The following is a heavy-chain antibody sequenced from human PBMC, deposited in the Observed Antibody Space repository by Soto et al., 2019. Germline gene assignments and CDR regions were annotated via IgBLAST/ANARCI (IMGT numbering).Heavy chain of an antibody. CDR1: GGSISSGGYS. Sequence: QLQLQESGSGLVKPSQTLSLTCAVSGGSISSGGYSWSWIRQPPGKGLEWIGYIYHSGSTYYNPSLKRRVTISVDRSKNQFSLKLSSVTAADTAVYYCARGPRWGRGEDWFDPWGQGNLVTVSS. CDR2: IYHSGST. CDR3: ARGPRWGRGEDWFDP. V-gene: IGHV4-30-2*01. J-gene: IGHJ5*02. D-gene: IGHD3-10*01.